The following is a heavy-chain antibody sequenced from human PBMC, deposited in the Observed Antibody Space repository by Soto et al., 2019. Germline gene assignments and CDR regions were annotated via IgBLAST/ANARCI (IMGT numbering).Heavy chain of an antibody. CDR2: ISGSGGGNL. CDR3: AKARHSSTWYNFDF. V-gene: IGHV3-23*01. CDR1: GFTFGNYA. J-gene: IGHJ4*02. Sequence: PGWSLRLSCAGSGFTFGNYAMSWVRQAPGKGLEWVSGISGSGGGNLYYADSVKGRFTISRDNSKNTLYLQMNSLRAGDTAVYYCAKARHSSTWYNFDFSGQGTLVPVSS. D-gene: IGHD2-2*01.